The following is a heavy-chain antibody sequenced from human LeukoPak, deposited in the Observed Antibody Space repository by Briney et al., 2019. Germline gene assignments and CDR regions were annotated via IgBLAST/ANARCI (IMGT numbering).Heavy chain of an antibody. CDR1: GGSISATNW. CDR2: VHLNGRS. Sequence: PSGTLSLTCDVSGGSISATNWWTWVRQPPGGGLEWIGEVHLNGRSHYSPSLESRVTMSADMSENHISLHLTSVTAADTAVYYCARDVFGTVTNPHYYGMDVWGQGTTVTVSS. J-gene: IGHJ6*02. CDR3: ARDVFGTVTNPHYYGMDV. V-gene: IGHV4-4*02. D-gene: IGHD4-17*01.